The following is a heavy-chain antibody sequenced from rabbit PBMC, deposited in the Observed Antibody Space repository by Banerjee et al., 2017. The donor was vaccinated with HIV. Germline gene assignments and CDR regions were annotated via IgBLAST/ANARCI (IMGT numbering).Heavy chain of an antibody. CDR2: IVTGSSGST. CDR3: ARGAGGAGDGLNL. J-gene: IGHJ4*01. Sequence: QEQLEESGGDLVKPEGSLTLTCTASGFSISSGYYMCWVRQAPGKGLEWIAWIVTGSSGSTYYASWVNGRFTISRSTSLNTVTLQMTSLTAADTATYFCARGAGGAGDGLNLWGPGTLVTVS. D-gene: IGHD4-1*01. CDR1: GFSISSGYY. V-gene: IGHV1S45*01.